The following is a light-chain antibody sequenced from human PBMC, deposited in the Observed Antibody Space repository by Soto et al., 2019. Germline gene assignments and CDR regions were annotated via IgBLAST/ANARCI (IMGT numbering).Light chain of an antibody. CDR1: QGISNE. Sequence: IQMPPSPSSLSASVVDRVTITCRASQGISNELGWYQQRPGKAPKVLIYGESNLQSGVPSRFSGSAYGTDFTLTISSLQPEECATYYCLQEYTYPWTCGQGTKVDIK. CDR3: LQEYTYPWT. V-gene: IGKV1-6*01. J-gene: IGKJ1*01. CDR2: GES.